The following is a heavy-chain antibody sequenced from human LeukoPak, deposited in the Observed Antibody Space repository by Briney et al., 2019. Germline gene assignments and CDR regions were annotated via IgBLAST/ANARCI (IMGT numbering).Heavy chain of an antibody. CDR2: IKQDGSEK. V-gene: IGHV3-7*01. Sequence: GGSLRLSCAASGFTFNSHWMSWVRQAPGKGLEWVANIKQDGSEKHYVVSVKGRFTISGDNAQNSLFLQLNSLRAEDTAVYYCARDPYSSGWYKDAFDIWGQGTMVTVSS. CDR1: GFTFNSHW. D-gene: IGHD6-19*01. J-gene: IGHJ3*02. CDR3: ARDPYSSGWYKDAFDI.